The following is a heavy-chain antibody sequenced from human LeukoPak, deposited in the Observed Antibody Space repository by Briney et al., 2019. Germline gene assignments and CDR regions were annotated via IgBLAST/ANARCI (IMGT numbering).Heavy chain of an antibody. J-gene: IGHJ4*02. V-gene: IGHV3-48*04. CDR3: ASLIPAAERDY. CDR2: ISSSSSTI. CDR1: GFTFSNYN. D-gene: IGHD6-13*01. Sequence: PGGSLRLSCAASGFTFSNYNMNWVRQAPGKGLEWVSYISSSSSTIIYADSVKGRFTISRDNAKKSLYLQMNSLRAEDTAVYYWASLIPAAERDYWGRGTLVTVSS.